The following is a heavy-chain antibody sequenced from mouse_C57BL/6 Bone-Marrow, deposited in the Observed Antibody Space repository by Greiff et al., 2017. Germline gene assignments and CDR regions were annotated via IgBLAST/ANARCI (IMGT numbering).Heavy chain of an antibody. CDR3: TGLLYPRYFDY. Sequence: EVQLQQSGAELVRPGASVTLSCTASGFNIKDDYMHWVKQRPEQGLEWIGWIDPEKGDTEYASKFQGKATITADTSANTAYLQLSSLTSEDTAVYYCTGLLYPRYFDYWGQGTTLTVSS. V-gene: IGHV14-4*01. CDR1: GFNIKDDY. J-gene: IGHJ2*01. D-gene: IGHD2-1*01. CDR2: IDPEKGDT.